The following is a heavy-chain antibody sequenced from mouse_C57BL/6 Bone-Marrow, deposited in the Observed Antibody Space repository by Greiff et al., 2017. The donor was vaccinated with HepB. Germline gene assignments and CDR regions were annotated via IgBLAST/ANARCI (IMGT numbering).Heavy chain of an antibody. J-gene: IGHJ2*01. V-gene: IGHV5-6*01. Sequence: EVHLVESGGDLVKPGGSLKLSCVTSGFTFSTSGMSWVRQTPDKRLEWVATINTGGTYTYYPDSVKGRVTISKDTAKSTRFLQMSSLTSEDTAIDDCARDRFDYDFDYGGQGTTLTVSS. CDR2: INTGGTYT. CDR1: GFTFSTSG. CDR3: ARDRFDYDFDY. D-gene: IGHD2-14*01.